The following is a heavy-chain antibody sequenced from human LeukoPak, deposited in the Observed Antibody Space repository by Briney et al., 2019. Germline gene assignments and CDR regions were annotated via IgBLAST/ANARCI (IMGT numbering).Heavy chain of an antibody. V-gene: IGHV3-48*01. Sequence: PGGSLRLSCAASGFTFSSYSMNWVRQAPGKGLEWVSYISSSSSTIYYADSVKGRFTISRDNAKNSLYLQMNSLRAEDTAVYYCARDEGYYYYDSSGLNWFDPWGQGTLVTVSS. CDR1: GFTFSSYS. CDR3: ARDEGYYYYDSSGLNWFDP. J-gene: IGHJ5*02. D-gene: IGHD3-22*01. CDR2: ISSSSSTI.